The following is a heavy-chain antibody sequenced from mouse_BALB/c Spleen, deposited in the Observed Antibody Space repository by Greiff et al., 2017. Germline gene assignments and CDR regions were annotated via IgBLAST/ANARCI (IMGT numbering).Heavy chain of an antibody. Sequence: DVMLVESGGGLVQPKGSLKLSCAASGFTFNTYAMNWVRQAPGKGLEWVARIRSKSNNYATYYADSVKDRFTISRDDSQSMLYLQMNNLKTEDTAMYYCVRHGSYAMDDWGQGTSVTVSS. CDR2: IRSKSNNYAT. V-gene: IGHV10-1*02. CDR1: GFTFNTYA. D-gene: IGHD4-1*01. CDR3: VRHGSYAMDD. J-gene: IGHJ4*01.